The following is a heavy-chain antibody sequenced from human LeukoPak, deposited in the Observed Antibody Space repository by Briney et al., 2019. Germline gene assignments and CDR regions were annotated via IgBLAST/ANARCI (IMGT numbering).Heavy chain of an antibody. D-gene: IGHD4-17*01. J-gene: IGHJ3*02. CDR1: DDSITMYY. CDR2: IYYSGST. Sequence: KSSETLSLTCTVSDDSITMYYWTWIRQPPGKGLEWIGYIYYSGSTNYNPSLKSRVTISVDTSKNQFSLKLSSVTAADTAVYYCARVSEAVTRRENAFDIWGQGTMVTVSS. V-gene: IGHV4-59*01. CDR3: ARVSEAVTRRENAFDI.